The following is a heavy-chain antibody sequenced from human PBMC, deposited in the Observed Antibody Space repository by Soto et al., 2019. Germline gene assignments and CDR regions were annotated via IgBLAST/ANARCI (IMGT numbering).Heavy chain of an antibody. V-gene: IGHV1-2*02. D-gene: IGHD6-19*01. CDR1: GSTFTGYY. Sequence: WASVDVAFTTSGSTFTGYYMHLVRQAPGQGLEWMGWINPNSGGTNYSQKFQGRVTMTRDTSISTAYMELRSLRSDDTAVYYCARDLYSRGWFDSRGQGTLVTVSP. CDR3: ARDLYSRGWFDS. CDR2: INPNSGGT. J-gene: IGHJ5*01.